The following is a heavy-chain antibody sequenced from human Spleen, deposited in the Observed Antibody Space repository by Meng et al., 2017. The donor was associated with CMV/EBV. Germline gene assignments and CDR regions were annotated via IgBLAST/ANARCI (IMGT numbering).Heavy chain of an antibody. D-gene: IGHD3-9*01. V-gene: IGHV3-21*04. Sequence: GGSLRLSCAASGFTFSSYNMNWVRQAAGKGLEWVSSISSGGYKYYADSARGRFSISRDNAKNSLYLQMNSLRVEDTALYFCAKSPILSQNAFDFWGQGTMVTVSS. CDR1: GFTFSSYN. CDR3: AKSPILSQNAFDF. J-gene: IGHJ3*01. CDR2: ISSGGYK.